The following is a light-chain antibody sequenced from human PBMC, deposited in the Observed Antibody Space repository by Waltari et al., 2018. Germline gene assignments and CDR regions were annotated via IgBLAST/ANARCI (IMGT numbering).Light chain of an antibody. CDR1: QSVVRS. Sequence: TAPWVANQSVVRSLAWYQQKPGQAPRLLIFDASNRATAIPERFSGSGSGTDFSLTISRLEPEDFAVYYCQMYVRLPVTFGQGTKVEIK. CDR2: DAS. CDR3: QMYVRLPVT. V-gene: IGKV3-20*01. J-gene: IGKJ1*01.